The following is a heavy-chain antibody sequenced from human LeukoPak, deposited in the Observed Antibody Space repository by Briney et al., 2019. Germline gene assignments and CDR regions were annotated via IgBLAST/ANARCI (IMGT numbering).Heavy chain of an antibody. V-gene: IGHV1-8*03. D-gene: IGHD3-22*01. Sequence: ASVKVSCKASGCTFTSYDINWVRQATGQGLEWMGWMNPNSGNTGYAQKFQGRVTITRNTSVSTAYMELSSLRSEDTAVYYCARNYDSSGTDAFDIWGQGTMVTVSS. J-gene: IGHJ3*02. CDR3: ARNYDSSGTDAFDI. CDR1: GCTFTSYD. CDR2: MNPNSGNT.